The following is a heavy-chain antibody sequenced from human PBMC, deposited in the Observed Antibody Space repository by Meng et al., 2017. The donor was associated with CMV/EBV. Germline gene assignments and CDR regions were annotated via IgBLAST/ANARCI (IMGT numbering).Heavy chain of an antibody. V-gene: IGHV4-59*01. CDR1: GGSISSYY. Sequence: SETLSLTCTVSGGSISSYYWSWIRQPPGKGLEWIGYINYSGSTNYNPSLKSRVTISVDTSKNQFSLKLSSVTAADTAVYYCARFITFGGVIVIDYWGQGTLVTVSS. D-gene: IGHD3-16*02. J-gene: IGHJ4*02. CDR3: ARFITFGGVIVIDY. CDR2: INYSGST.